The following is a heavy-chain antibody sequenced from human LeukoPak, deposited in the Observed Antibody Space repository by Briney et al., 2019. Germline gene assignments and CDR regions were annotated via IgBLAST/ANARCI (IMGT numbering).Heavy chain of an antibody. CDR2: INHSGST. D-gene: IGHD2-2*01. CDR1: GGSIRSLGYS. Sequence: SETLSLTCSVSGGSIRSLGYSWGWIRQPPGKGLEWIGEINHSGSTNYNPSLKSRVTISVDTSKNQFSLKLSSVTAADTAVYYCARGVRVGYCSSTSCYHFDYWGQGTLVTVSS. V-gene: IGHV4-39*07. CDR3: ARGVRVGYCSSTSCYHFDY. J-gene: IGHJ4*02.